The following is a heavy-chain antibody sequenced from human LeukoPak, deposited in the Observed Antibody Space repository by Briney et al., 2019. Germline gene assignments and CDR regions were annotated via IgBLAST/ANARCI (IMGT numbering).Heavy chain of an antibody. D-gene: IGHD3-10*01. V-gene: IGHV1-2*02. CDR1: GYSFTGHY. CDR3: ARDYYGSGSNYQDYSYYMDV. J-gene: IGHJ6*03. Sequence: ASVKVSCKASGYSFTGHYMHWVRQAPGQGLEWMGWINPKSGGTNYAQKFQGRVTMTRDTSISTAYMDMSSLRSDDTAVYYCARDYYGSGSNYQDYSYYMDVWGKGTTVTISS. CDR2: INPKSGGT.